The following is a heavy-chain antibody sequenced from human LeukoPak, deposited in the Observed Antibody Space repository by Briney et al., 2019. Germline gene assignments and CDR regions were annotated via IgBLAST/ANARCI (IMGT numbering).Heavy chain of an antibody. CDR3: ASGEGAY. V-gene: IGHV3-30*04. Sequence: GGSLRLSCVASGFTISGHAMSWVRQAPGKGLEWVAVISYDGSDKYYADSVKGRFTISRDNSKNTLYLQMNSLRAEDTAVYYCASGEGAYWGQGTLVTVSS. CDR2: ISYDGSDK. CDR1: GFTISGHA. D-gene: IGHD3-16*01. J-gene: IGHJ4*02.